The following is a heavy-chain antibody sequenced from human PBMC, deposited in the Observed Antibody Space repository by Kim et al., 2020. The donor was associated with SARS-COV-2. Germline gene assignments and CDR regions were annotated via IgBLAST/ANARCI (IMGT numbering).Heavy chain of an antibody. CDR1: GFTFSSYA. D-gene: IGHD3-3*02. CDR3: AQKGGAFLELALDY. V-gene: IGHV3-23*01. Sequence: GGSLRLSCAASGFTFSSYAMSWVRQAPGKGLEWVSAISGSGGSTYYADSVKGRFTISRDNSKNTLYLQMNSLRAEDTAVYYCAQKGGAFLELALDYWGQGTLVTVSS. CDR2: ISGSGGST. J-gene: IGHJ4*02.